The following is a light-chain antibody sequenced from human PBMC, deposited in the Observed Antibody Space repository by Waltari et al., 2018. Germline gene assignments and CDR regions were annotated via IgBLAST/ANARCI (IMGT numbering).Light chain of an antibody. CDR3: KAWDSTTAV. CDR1: KLGSNL. Sequence: SYELTQLPSVSVSPGQTASITCSGDKLGSNLASRDQQKPGQSPVLLLYGVSKRPSGIPARFSGFNSRKTTALTISGTQAMDEADYYVKAWDSTTAVFGTGTKVTVL. J-gene: IGLJ1*01. CDR2: GVS. V-gene: IGLV3-1*01.